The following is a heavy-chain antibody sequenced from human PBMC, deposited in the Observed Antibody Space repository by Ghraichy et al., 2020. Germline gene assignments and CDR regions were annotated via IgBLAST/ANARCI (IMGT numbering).Heavy chain of an antibody. CDR2: ISGSGGST. CDR3: ASAGHGDYADGFDP. Sequence: LSLTCAASGFAFSSYAMSWVRQAPGKGLEWVSAISGSGGSTYYADSVKGRFTISRDNSKNTLYLQMNSLRAEDTAVYYCASAGHGDYADGFDPWGQGTLVTVSS. CDR1: GFAFSSYA. D-gene: IGHD4-17*01. J-gene: IGHJ5*02. V-gene: IGHV3-23*01.